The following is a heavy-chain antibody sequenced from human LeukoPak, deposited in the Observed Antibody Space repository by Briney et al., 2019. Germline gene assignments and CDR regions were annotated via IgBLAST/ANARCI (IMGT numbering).Heavy chain of an antibody. Sequence: GGSLRLFCAASGFTFSSYATHWVRQAPGKGLEWVAVISYDGSNKYYADSVKGRFTISRDNSKNTLYLQMNSLRAEDTAVYYCARGTGPAFDPWGQGTLVTVSS. CDR2: ISYDGSNK. CDR3: ARGTGPAFDP. CDR1: GFTFSSYA. V-gene: IGHV3-30*04. D-gene: IGHD1/OR15-1a*01. J-gene: IGHJ5*02.